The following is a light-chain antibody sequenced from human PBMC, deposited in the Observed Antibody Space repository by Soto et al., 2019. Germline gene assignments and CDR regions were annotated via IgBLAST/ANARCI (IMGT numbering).Light chain of an antibody. CDR2: DAS. CDR1: QSVSSY. Sequence: PGERATLSCRASQSVSSYLAWYQQKPGQAPRLLIYDASNRATGIPARFSGSGSGTDFTLTISRLEPEDFAVYYCQQYGSSLTWTFGQGTKVDIK. V-gene: IGKV3-20*01. CDR3: QQYGSSLTWT. J-gene: IGKJ1*01.